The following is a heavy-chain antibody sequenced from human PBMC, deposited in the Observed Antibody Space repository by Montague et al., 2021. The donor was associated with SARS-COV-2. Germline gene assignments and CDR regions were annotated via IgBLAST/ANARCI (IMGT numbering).Heavy chain of an antibody. V-gene: IGHV3-21*01. J-gene: IGHJ4*02. CDR3: ARDRGGSYPLDY. Sequence: SRRLSCAASGFPFSSYSMNWVRQAPGKGLEWVSSISSSSSYIYYADSVKGRFTISRDNAKNSLYLQMNSLRAEDTAVYYCARDRGGSYPLDYWGQGTLVTVSS. CDR2: ISSSSSYI. D-gene: IGHD1-26*01. CDR1: GFPFSSYS.